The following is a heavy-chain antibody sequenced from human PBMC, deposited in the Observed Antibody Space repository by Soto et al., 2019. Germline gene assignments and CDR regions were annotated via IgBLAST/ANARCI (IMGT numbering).Heavy chain of an antibody. CDR2: IYYSGST. V-gene: IGHV4-59*01. Sequence: SETLSLTCTASGGSISSYYWSWIRQPPGKGLEWIGYIYYSGSTNYNPSLKSRVTISVDTSKNQFSLKLSSVTAADTAVYYCARHYGDYDFDYWGQGTLVTVSS. J-gene: IGHJ4*02. D-gene: IGHD4-17*01. CDR1: GGSISSYY. CDR3: ARHYGDYDFDY.